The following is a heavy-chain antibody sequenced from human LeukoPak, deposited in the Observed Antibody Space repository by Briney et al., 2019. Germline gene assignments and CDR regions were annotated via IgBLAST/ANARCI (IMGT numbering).Heavy chain of an antibody. CDR1: GFTFSSYA. D-gene: IGHD3-16*01. CDR3: ARDRLWVAQFDY. CDR2: TSYDGSNK. J-gene: IGHJ4*02. Sequence: GGSLRLSCAASGFTFSSYAMHWVRQAPGKGLEWVAVTSYDGSNKYYADSVKGRFTISRDNSKNTLYLQMNSLRAEDTAVYHCARDRLWVAQFDYWGQGTLVTVSS. V-gene: IGHV3-30-3*01.